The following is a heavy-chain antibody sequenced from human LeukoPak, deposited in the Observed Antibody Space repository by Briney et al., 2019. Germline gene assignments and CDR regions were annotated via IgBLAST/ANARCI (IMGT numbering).Heavy chain of an antibody. CDR3: AREVNSSSWRPLDY. D-gene: IGHD6-13*01. CDR1: GGSISSYY. V-gene: IGHV4-4*07. J-gene: IGHJ4*02. Sequence: SETLSLTRTVSGGSISSYYWSWIRQPAGKGLEWIGRIYTSGSTNYNPSLKSRVTMSVDTSKNQFSLKLSSVTAADTAVYYCAREVNSSSWRPLDYWGQGTLVTVSS. CDR2: IYTSGST.